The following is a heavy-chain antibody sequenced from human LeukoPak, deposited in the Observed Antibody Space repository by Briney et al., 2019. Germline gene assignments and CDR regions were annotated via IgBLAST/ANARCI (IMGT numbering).Heavy chain of an antibody. CDR2: ISYDGSNK. J-gene: IGHJ4*02. CDR1: GFTFSSYA. Sequence: GGSLRLSCAASGFTFSSYAMHWVRQAPGKGLEWVAVISYDGSNKYYADSVKGRFTISRDNSKNTLYLQMNSLRAEDTAVYYCAKDLPTGLLFYYDSSGYYFDYWGQGTLVTVSS. CDR3: AKDLPTGLLFYYDSSGYYFDY. V-gene: IGHV3-30-3*01. D-gene: IGHD3-22*01.